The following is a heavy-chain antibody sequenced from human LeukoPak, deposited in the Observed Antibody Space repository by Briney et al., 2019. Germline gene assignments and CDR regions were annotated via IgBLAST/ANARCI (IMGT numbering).Heavy chain of an antibody. CDR3: ARARFGELVSTYYYYYMDV. CDR2: IYYSGST. V-gene: IGHV4-59*01. J-gene: IGHJ6*03. CDR1: GGSISSYY. D-gene: IGHD3-10*01. Sequence: SETLSLTCTVSGGSISSYYWSWIRQPPGKGLEWIGYIYYSGSTNYNPSLKSRVTISVDSSKNQFSLKLTSVTAADTAVYYCARARFGELVSTYYYYYMDVWGKGTTVTVSS.